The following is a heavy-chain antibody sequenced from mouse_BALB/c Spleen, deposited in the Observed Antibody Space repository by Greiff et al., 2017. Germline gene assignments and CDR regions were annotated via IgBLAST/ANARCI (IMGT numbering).Heavy chain of an antibody. CDR2: ISYSGST. CDR1: GDSITSGY. D-gene: IGHD1-2*01. CDR3: ALITTLYYYAMDY. V-gene: IGHV3-8*02. Sequence: EVKLQESGPSLVKPSQTLSLTCSVTGDSITSGYWNWIRKFPGNKLEYMGYISYSGSTYYNPSLKSRISITRDTSKNQYYLQLNSVTTEDTATYYCALITTLYYYAMDYWGQGTSVTVSS. J-gene: IGHJ4*01.